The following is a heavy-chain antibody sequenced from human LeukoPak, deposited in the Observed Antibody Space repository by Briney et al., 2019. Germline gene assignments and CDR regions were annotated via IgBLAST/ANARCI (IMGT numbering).Heavy chain of an antibody. Sequence: GESLRLSCAASGFTFSSYAMHWVRQAPGKGLEWVAVISYDGSNKYYADSVKGRFTISRDNSKNTLYLQMNSLRAEVTAVYYCARDPPYDFWSGYWDRGLDYWGQGTLVTVSS. D-gene: IGHD3-3*01. CDR1: GFTFSSYA. J-gene: IGHJ4*02. CDR3: ARDPPYDFWSGYWDRGLDY. CDR2: ISYDGSNK. V-gene: IGHV3-30*01.